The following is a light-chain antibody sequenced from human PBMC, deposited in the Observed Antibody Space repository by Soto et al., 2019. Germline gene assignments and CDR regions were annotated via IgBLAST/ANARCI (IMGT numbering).Light chain of an antibody. CDR2: AAS. Sequence: DIQMTQSPSFVSASVGDRVTITCRASQGISSWLAWYQHKPGRAPKLLIHAASSLEIGVPSRFSGRGSGTDFTRTISSRQPEDFATDYCQQKTSFPLTFGGGTKVEIK. CDR3: QQKTSFPLT. J-gene: IGKJ4*01. CDR1: QGISSW. V-gene: IGKV1-12*01.